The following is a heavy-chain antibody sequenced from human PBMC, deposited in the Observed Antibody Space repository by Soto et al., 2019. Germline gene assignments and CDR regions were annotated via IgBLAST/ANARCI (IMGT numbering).Heavy chain of an antibody. CDR2: ISGGGTGT. V-gene: IGHV3-23*01. CDR1: VFTFSSYA. D-gene: IGHD3-10*01. J-gene: IGHJ6*02. CDR3: ARAGGSGTYHSYCYYGIGV. Sequence: GGSLRLSCAASVFTFSSYALHWVRQAPGKGLEWVSSISGGGTGTYSADAVKGRFTISSDKSRNTVYLQLVSLRAEDTAVDYCARAGGSGTYHSYCYYGIGVWGQGSTVTVSS.